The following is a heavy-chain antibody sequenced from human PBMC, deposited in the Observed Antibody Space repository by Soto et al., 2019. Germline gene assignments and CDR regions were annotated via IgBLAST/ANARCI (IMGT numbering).Heavy chain of an antibody. CDR3: ARGDEMTAVTIFEY. D-gene: IGHD4-17*01. V-gene: IGHV1-69*01. Sequence: QVQLEQSGPEVKRPGTSVKVSCKASGGAFGRYSVSWVRQAPGQGREWIGGVIPVFNTSNYSLKFQGRVAIFADLSTNTVFMELRSLRSEDTALYYCARGDEMTAVTIFEYWGQGTLVTVSS. J-gene: IGHJ4*02. CDR1: GGAFGRYS. CDR2: VIPVFNTS.